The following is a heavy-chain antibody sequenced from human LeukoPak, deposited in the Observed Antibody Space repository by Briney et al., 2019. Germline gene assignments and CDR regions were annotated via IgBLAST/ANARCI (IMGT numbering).Heavy chain of an antibody. V-gene: IGHV5-51*01. Sequence: GESLKISCKGSGYSFTSYWIGWVRQMPGKGLEWMGIIYPGNSDTRYSPSFQGQVTISADKSISTAYLQWSSLKASDTAMYYCARRTMVRGVGAWYFDLWGRGTLVTVSS. J-gene: IGHJ2*01. CDR2: IYPGNSDT. CDR1: GYSFTSYW. CDR3: ARRTMVRGVGAWYFDL. D-gene: IGHD3-10*01.